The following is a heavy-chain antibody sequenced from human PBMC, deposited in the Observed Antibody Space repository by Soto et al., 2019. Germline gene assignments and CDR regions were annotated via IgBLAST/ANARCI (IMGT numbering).Heavy chain of an antibody. V-gene: IGHV4-4*02. CDR1: GGSISSSNW. D-gene: IGHD1-26*01. CDR2: IYHSGST. J-gene: IGHJ6*02. CDR3: ARVRGSYYYGMDV. Sequence: QVQLQESGPGLVKPSGTLSLTCAVSGGSISSSNWWSWVRQPPGKGLGWIGEIYHSGSTNYNPSPTSRVPISVDKSKNQFSLKRSSVTAADTAVYYWARVRGSYYYGMDVWGQGTTVTVSS.